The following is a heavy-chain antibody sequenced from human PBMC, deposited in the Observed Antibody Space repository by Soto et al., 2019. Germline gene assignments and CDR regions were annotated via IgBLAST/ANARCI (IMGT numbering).Heavy chain of an antibody. D-gene: IGHD3-10*01. CDR3: TRGPRPISTGTGAY. V-gene: IGHV3-74*01. Sequence: GGSLRLSCAASGFIFKMYWMHWVRQSPGKGLVWISRIYNDGTYSDYADSVRGRFTISRDNVNDALYLQMNNLRAEDSGLYYCTRGPRPISTGTGAYWGQGTQVTVSS. CDR2: IYNDGTYS. J-gene: IGHJ4*02. CDR1: GFIFKMYW.